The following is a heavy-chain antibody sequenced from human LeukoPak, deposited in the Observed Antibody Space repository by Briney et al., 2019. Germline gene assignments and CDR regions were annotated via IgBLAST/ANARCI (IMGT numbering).Heavy chain of an antibody. CDR2: IRSKAYGGTT. CDR3: TYGDYVPRDFDY. D-gene: IGHD4-17*01. Sequence: GGSLRLSCTASGFTFGDYAMSWVRQAPGKGLEWVGFIRSKAYGGTTEYAASVKGRFTISRDGSRSIAYLQMNSLKTEDTAVYYCTYGDYVPRDFDYWGQGTLVTVSS. V-gene: IGHV3-49*04. J-gene: IGHJ4*02. CDR1: GFTFGDYA.